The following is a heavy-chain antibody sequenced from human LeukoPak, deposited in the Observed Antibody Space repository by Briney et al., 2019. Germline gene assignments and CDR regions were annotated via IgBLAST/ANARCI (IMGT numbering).Heavy chain of an antibody. D-gene: IGHD3-10*01. J-gene: IGHJ4*02. V-gene: IGHV3-66*01. CDR1: GFTVSSNY. CDR2: IYTGGTT. CDR3: ATAGRYSGSGSYWYYFDC. Sequence: PGGSLRLSCAASGFTVSSNYMTWVRQAPGQGLEWVSIIYTGGTTYYADSVKGRFTISRDNSKNTLYLQMNSLRAEDTAVYYCATAGRYSGSGSYWYYFDCWGQGTLVTVSS.